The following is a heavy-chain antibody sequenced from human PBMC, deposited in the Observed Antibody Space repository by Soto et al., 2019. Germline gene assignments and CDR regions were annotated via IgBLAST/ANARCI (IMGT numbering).Heavy chain of an antibody. CDR3: AASQMGLISVLGT. Sequence: SETLSLTCTVSGGSMKSFFWSWIRQPPGKGLEWIGYIPNSGGPTYTPSLKSRVTIAIDTSRNQFSLRLTSVATADTAVYYCAASQMGLISVLGTWGQGSQVTVSS. CDR1: GGSMKSFF. J-gene: IGHJ4*02. V-gene: IGHV4-59*01. CDR2: IPNSGGP. D-gene: IGHD1-1*01.